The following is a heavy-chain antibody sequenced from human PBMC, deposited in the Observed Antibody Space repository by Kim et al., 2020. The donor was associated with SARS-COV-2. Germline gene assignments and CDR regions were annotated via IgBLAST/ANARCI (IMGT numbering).Heavy chain of an antibody. Sequence: ASVKVSCKASGYTFTSYGISWVRQAPGQGLEWMGWISAYNGNTNYAQKLQGRVTMTTDTSTSTAYMELRSLRSDDTAVYYCARVSYYGDYGVSWFDPWGQGTLVTVSS. V-gene: IGHV1-18*01. J-gene: IGHJ5*02. CDR3: ARVSYYGDYGVSWFDP. CDR2: ISAYNGNT. CDR1: GYTFTSYG. D-gene: IGHD4-17*01.